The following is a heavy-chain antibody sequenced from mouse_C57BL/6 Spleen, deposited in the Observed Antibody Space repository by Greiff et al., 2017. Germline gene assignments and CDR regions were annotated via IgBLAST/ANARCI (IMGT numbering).Heavy chain of an antibody. CDR2: IYPGGGST. Sequence: QVQLQQPGAELVKPGASVKISCKASGYTFTSYWITWVKQRPGQGLEWIGDIYPGGGSTNYNEKFKSKATLTVDTSSSTAYMQLSSLTSEDSAVYYCARSDCYGSSDYYAMDYWGQGTSVTVSS. D-gene: IGHD1-1*01. V-gene: IGHV1-55*01. CDR3: ARSDCYGSSDYYAMDY. J-gene: IGHJ4*01. CDR1: GYTFTSYW.